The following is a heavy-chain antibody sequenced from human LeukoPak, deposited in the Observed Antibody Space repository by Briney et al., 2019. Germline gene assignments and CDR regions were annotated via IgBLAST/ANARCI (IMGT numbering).Heavy chain of an antibody. CDR2: FSGSGGST. Sequence: GSLRLSCQASGSTLGAYAITGVGRTQGRGLGGFPTFSGSGGSTYYADFVKGRFTISRDNSKNTLYLQMNSLRAEDTAIYYCAKSSWSVTPGYFDYWGQGTLVTVSS. J-gene: IGHJ4*02. CDR3: AKSSWSVTPGYFDY. CDR1: GSTLGAYA. D-gene: IGHD4-17*01. V-gene: IGHV3-23*01.